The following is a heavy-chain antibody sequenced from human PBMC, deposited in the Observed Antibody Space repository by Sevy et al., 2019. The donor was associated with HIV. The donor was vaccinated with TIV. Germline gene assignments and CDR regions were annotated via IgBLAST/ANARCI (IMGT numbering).Heavy chain of an antibody. CDR2: ISGSGGST. J-gene: IGHJ6*03. CDR3: AKDPRVVPAAMYQDYYYYMDV. CDR1: GFTFSSYA. D-gene: IGHD2-2*01. Sequence: GGSLRLSCAASGFTFSSYAMSWVRQAPGKGLEWVSAISGSGGSTYYADSVKGRFTNSRDNSKNTLDLQMNSLRAEDTAVYYCAKDPRVVPAAMYQDYYYYMDVWGKGTTVTVSS. V-gene: IGHV3-23*01.